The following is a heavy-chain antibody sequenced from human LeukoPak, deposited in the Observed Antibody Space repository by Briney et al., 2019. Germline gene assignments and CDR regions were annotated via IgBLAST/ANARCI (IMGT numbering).Heavy chain of an antibody. V-gene: IGHV4-34*01. CDR3: ARRGYDFNWFDP. Sequence: SETLSLTCAVYGGSFSGYYWSWIRQPPGKGLEWIGEINHSGSTNYNPSLKSRVTISVDTSKNQFSLKLSSVTAADTAVYYCARRGYDFNWFDPWGQGTLVTVSS. D-gene: IGHD5-12*01. CDR1: GGSFSGYY. J-gene: IGHJ5*02. CDR2: INHSGST.